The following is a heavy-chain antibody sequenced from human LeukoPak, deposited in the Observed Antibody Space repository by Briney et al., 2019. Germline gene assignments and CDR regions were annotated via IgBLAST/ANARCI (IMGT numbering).Heavy chain of an antibody. CDR2: MSYDGSNK. D-gene: IGHD6-19*01. CDR3: ARDIAVAGTH. CDR1: GFTFSSYA. V-gene: IGHV3-30-3*01. Sequence: GGSLRLSCAASGFTFSSYAMHWVRQAPGKGLEWVAVMSYDGSNKYYADSVKGRFTISRDNSKNTLYLQMNSLRAEDTAVYYCARDIAVAGTHWGQGTLVTVSS. J-gene: IGHJ1*01.